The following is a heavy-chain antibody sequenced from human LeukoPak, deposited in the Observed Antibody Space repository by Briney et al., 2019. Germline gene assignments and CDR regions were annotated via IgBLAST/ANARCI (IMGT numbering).Heavy chain of an antibody. CDR2: IYHSGST. CDR3: ARHRGGVGASHDY. J-gene: IGHJ4*02. D-gene: IGHD1-26*01. Sequence: SETLSLTRAVSGGSISSGSYSGSSIRPPPGKGLEWIGYIYHSGSTYYNPSLKSPATISADRSKNQLSLKLSSVSAADTAGDYCARHRGGVGASHDYWGQGTLVTVSS. CDR1: GGSISSGSYS. V-gene: IGHV4-30-2*01.